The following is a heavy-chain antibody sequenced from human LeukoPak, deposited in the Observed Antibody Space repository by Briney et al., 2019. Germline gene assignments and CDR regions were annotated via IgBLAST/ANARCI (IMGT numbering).Heavy chain of an antibody. D-gene: IGHD3-10*01. V-gene: IGHV1-18*01. Sequence: ASVKVSCKASGYTFTSYGIIWVRQAPGQGLEWMGWISAYNGNTNYAQKLQGRVTMTTDTSTSTAYMELRSLRSDDTAVYYCARDSITMVRGVHKSWFDPWGQGALVTVSS. CDR3: ARDSITMVRGVHKSWFDP. CDR2: ISAYNGNT. J-gene: IGHJ5*02. CDR1: GYTFTSYG.